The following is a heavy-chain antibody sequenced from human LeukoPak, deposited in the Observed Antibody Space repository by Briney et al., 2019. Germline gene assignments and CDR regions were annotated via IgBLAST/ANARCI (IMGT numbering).Heavy chain of an antibody. CDR1: GITLSNYG. D-gene: IGHD3-22*01. CDR3: AKRGVVIRVILVGFHKEADYFDS. J-gene: IGHJ4*02. Sequence: GGSLRLSCAVSGITLSNYGMSWVRQAPGKGLEWVAGISGSGGSTYYADSVKGRFTVSRDNPKNTLYLQMNSLRAEDTAFYFCAKRGVVIRVILVGFHKEADYFDSWGQGAMVTVSS. CDR2: ISGSGGST. V-gene: IGHV3-23*01.